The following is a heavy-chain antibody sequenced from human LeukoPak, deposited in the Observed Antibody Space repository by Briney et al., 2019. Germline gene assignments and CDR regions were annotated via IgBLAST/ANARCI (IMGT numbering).Heavy chain of an antibody. V-gene: IGHV3-23*01. D-gene: IGHD3-22*01. J-gene: IGHJ4*02. Sequence: GGSLRLSCAASGFTFSSYAMSWVRQAPGKGLEWVSAISGSGGSTYYADSVKGRFTISRDNSKNTLYLQMNSLRAEDTAVYYCAKGSKAGKKETYYYDSSGCYLMDYWGQGTLVTVSS. CDR3: AKGSKAGKKETYYYDSSGCYLMDY. CDR1: GFTFSSYA. CDR2: ISGSGGST.